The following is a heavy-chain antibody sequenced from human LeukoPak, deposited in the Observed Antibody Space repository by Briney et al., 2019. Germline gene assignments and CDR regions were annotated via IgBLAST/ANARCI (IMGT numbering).Heavy chain of an antibody. CDR3: ARALGQFNY. J-gene: IGHJ4*02. CDR2: INAGNGNT. V-gene: IGHV1-3*01. CDR1: GYTFTSYA. Sequence: GASVKVSCTASGYTFTSYAMHWGRQAPGQRLEWMGWINAGNGNTKYSKKFQGRVTITRDTSASTGYRALSSLRSEDTAVYYCARALGQFNYWGQGSLVTVSS.